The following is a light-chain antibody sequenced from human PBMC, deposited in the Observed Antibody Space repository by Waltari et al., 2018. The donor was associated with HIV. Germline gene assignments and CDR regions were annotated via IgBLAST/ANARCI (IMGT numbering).Light chain of an antibody. CDR1: QSIGSSA. V-gene: IGKV3-20*01. CDR2: GAC. CDR3: QQYGSP. Sequence: EIVFTQSPGTVSLSPGERATRSCRASQSIGSSALTWYQQNTGQAPRLLIYGACSRATCIPDRFSGSGSGTDFTLTISRLEPEDFAVYYCQQYGSPFGQGTRLEIK. J-gene: IGKJ5*01.